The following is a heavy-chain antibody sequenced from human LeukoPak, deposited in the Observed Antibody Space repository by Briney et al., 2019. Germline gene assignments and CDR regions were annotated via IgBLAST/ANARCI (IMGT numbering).Heavy chain of an antibody. CDR1: GGSISSGGYS. V-gene: IGHV4-30-2*01. J-gene: IGHJ5*02. CDR3: ARGNTMVRGVIITLPWFDP. CDR2: IYHSGST. Sequence: SQTLSLTCAVSGGSISSGGYSWSWIRQPPGKGLEWIGYIYHSGSTYYNPSLKSRVTISVDRSKNQFSLKLSSVTAADTAVYYCARGNTMVRGVIITLPWFDPWGQGTLVTVPS. D-gene: IGHD3-10*01.